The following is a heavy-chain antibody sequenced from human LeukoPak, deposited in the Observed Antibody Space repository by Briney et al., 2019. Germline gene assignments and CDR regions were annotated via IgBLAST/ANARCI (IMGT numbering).Heavy chain of an antibody. V-gene: IGHV4-59*01. CDR1: HGSISSYF. CDR3: AREALGGCFDC. J-gene: IGHJ4*02. D-gene: IGHD3-16*01. Sequence: SETLSLTCTVSHGSISSYFWSWIRQPPGKGLEYIGYIYYSGSTNYNPSLKSRVTISVDTSMNQFSLKLRSVTAADTAVYYCAREALGGCFDCWGQGTLVTVSS. CDR2: IYYSGST.